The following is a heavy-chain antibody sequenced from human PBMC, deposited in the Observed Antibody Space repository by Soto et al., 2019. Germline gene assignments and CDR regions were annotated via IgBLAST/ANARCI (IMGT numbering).Heavy chain of an antibody. V-gene: IGHV4-31*03. CDR3: ARDARRVDYCSSTSCSLGSFGYYGMDV. Sequence: SETLSLTCTVSGGSISSGGYYWSWIRQHPGKGLEWIGYIYYSGSTYYNPSLKSRVTISVDTSRNQFSLKLSSVTAADTAVYYCARDARRVDYCSSTSCSLGSFGYYGMDVWGQGTTVTVSS. D-gene: IGHD2-2*01. CDR1: GGSISSGGYY. J-gene: IGHJ6*02. CDR2: IYYSGST.